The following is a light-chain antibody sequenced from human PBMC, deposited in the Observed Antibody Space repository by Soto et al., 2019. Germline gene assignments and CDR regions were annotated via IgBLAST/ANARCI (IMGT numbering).Light chain of an antibody. J-gene: IGKJ1*01. Sequence: EVVLTQSPATLSLSPGERATLSCRASQSVSNNYLAWYQQKPGQAPRLLIYGASSRATGIPDRFSGSGSGTDFTLTISRLEPEDFAVYYCQQYGSSPRTFGQGPRWIS. CDR3: QQYGSSPRT. V-gene: IGKV3-20*01. CDR2: GAS. CDR1: QSVSNNY.